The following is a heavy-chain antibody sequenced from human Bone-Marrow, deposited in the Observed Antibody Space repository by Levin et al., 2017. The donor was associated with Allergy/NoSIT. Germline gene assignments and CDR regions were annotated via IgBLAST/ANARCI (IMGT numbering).Heavy chain of an antibody. Sequence: GESLKISCATSGFTFSTYGMHWVRQAPGKGLEWVTLIWGDGSKKYYADSVKGRFTVSRDNSKNTLYLQMNSLRAEDTAVYYCARVFDTWYMDVWGEGTTVTVSS. V-gene: IGHV3-33*01. J-gene: IGHJ6*03. D-gene: IGHD2-2*02. CDR2: IWGDGSKK. CDR1: GFTFSTYG. CDR3: ARVFDTWYMDV.